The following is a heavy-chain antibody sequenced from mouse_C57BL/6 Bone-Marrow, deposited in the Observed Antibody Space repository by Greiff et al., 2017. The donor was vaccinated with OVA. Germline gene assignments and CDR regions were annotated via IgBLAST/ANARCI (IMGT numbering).Heavy chain of an antibody. D-gene: IGHD2-4*01. J-gene: IGHJ3*01. CDR2: IYPGSGST. CDR1: GYTFTSYW. Sequence: VQLQQSGAELVKPGASVKMSCKASGYTFTSYWITWVKQRPGQGLEWIGDIYPGSGSTNYNEKFKSKATLTVDTSSSTAYMQLSSLTSEDSAVYYCASPSYDYSWFAYWGQGTLVTVSA. CDR3: ASPSYDYSWFAY. V-gene: IGHV1-55*01.